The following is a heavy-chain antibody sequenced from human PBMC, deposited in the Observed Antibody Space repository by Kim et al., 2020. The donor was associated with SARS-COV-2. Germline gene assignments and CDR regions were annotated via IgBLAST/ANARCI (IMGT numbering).Heavy chain of an antibody. D-gene: IGHD2-2*01. V-gene: IGHV4-34*01. Sequence: LRSRVTISVDTSKNQFSLKLSSVTAADTAVYYCARSEGYCSSTSCGEGTGWGQGTLVTVSS. J-gene: IGHJ4*02. CDR3: ARSEGYCSSTSCGEGTG.